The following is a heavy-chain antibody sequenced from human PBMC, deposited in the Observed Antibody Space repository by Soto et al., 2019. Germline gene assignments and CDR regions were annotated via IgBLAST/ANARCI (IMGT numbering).Heavy chain of an antibody. J-gene: IGHJ6*02. CDR2: ISYDGSNK. V-gene: IGHV3-30*18. CDR1: GFTFSSYG. D-gene: IGHD5-18*01. CDR3: AKDLATYTLYYYYYGMDV. Sequence: GGSLRLSCAASGFTFSSYGMHWVRQAPGKGLEWVAVISYDGSNKYYADSVKGRFTISRDNSKNTLYLQMNSLRAEDTAVYYCAKDLATYTLYYYYYGMDVWGQGTTVTVLL.